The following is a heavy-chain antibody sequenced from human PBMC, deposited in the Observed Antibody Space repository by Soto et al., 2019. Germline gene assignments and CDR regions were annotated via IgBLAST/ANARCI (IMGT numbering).Heavy chain of an antibody. Sequence: QPGGSLRLSCAASGFTFSSYGMHWVRQAPGKGLEWVAVIPYDGSNKYYADSVKGRFTISRDNSKNTLYLQMNSLRAEDTAVYYCAKDLYPSNYYDSSGYYYPTRYYYYGMDVWGQGTTVTVSS. CDR2: IPYDGSNK. V-gene: IGHV3-30*18. D-gene: IGHD3-22*01. J-gene: IGHJ6*02. CDR3: AKDLYPSNYYDSSGYYYPTRYYYYGMDV. CDR1: GFTFSSYG.